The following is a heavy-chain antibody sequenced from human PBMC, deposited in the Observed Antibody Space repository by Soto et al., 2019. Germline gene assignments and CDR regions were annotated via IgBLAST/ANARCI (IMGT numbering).Heavy chain of an antibody. CDR2: IYPGDSDT. Sequence: PXESLKISCTGVGYSFASYWIGWVRQMPGKGLEWMGIIYPGDSDTRYSPSFQGQVTISADKSITTAYLQWSSLKASDTAMYYCARGYCTTTICDPWFDPWGQGTLVTVS. D-gene: IGHD2-2*01. CDR1: GYSFASYW. J-gene: IGHJ5*02. V-gene: IGHV5-51*01. CDR3: ARGYCTTTICDPWFDP.